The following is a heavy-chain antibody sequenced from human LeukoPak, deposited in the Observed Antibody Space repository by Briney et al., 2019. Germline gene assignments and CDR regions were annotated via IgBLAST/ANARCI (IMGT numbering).Heavy chain of an antibody. J-gene: IGHJ6*03. V-gene: IGHV1-2*02. CDR1: GYIFTGYY. Sequence: ASVEVSCKASGYIFTGYYMHWVRQAPGQGLEWMGWINPNSGGTNYAQKFQGRVTMTRDTSISTAYMELSRLRSDDTAVYYCARGGLQTWYYYMDVWGKGTTVTVSS. CDR3: ARGGLQTWYYYMDV. CDR2: INPNSGGT.